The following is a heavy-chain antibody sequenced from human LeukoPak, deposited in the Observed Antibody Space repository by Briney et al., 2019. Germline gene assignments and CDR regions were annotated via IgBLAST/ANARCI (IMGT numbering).Heavy chain of an antibody. CDR3: ARDRYCSITKCYNWFDP. CDR2: ISAYNGNT. J-gene: IGHJ5*02. D-gene: IGHD2-2*01. Sequence: ASVKVSCKASGYTFTSYGISWVRQAPGQGLEWMGWISAYNGNTNYAQKLQGRVTMTTHTSTSTAYMELRSLRSDDTAVYYCARDRYCSITKCYNWFDPWGQGTLVPVSS. CDR1: GYTFTSYG. V-gene: IGHV1-18*01.